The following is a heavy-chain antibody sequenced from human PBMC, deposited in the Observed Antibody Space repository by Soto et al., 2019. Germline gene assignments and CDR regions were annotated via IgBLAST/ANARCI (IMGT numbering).Heavy chain of an antibody. CDR2: IIPIFGTA. D-gene: IGHD3-3*01. CDR3: ARGYHYDFWSGYLTYYGMDV. CDR1: GGTFSSYA. V-gene: IGHV1-69*06. Sequence: SVKVSCKASGGTFSSYAISWVRQAPGQGLEWMGGIIPIFGTANYAQKFQGRVTITADKSTSTAYMELSSLRSEDTAVYYCARGYHYDFWSGYLTYYGMDVWGQGTTVTVSS. J-gene: IGHJ6*02.